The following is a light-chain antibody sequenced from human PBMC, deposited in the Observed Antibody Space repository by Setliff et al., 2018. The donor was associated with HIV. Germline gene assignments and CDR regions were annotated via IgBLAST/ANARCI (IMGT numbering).Light chain of an antibody. V-gene: IGLV1-40*01. CDR3: QSYDSLSEVV. J-gene: IGLJ2*01. CDR2: VNT. Sequence: QPVLAQPRSVSGAPGQRVTIACTGSSSNIGAGYDVHWYPQLPGTAPKLLIYVNTNRPSGVPDRFSGSKSGTSASLAITGLQAEDEADYFCQSYDSLSEVVFGGGTKVTVL. CDR1: SSNIGAGYD.